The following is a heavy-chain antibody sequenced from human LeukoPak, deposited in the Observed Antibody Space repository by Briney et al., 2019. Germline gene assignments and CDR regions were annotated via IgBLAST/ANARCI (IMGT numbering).Heavy chain of an antibody. V-gene: IGHV3-48*03. J-gene: IGHJ4*02. D-gene: IGHD6-13*01. CDR1: GFTFSSYE. CDR3: ARDSSSWSFDY. Sequence: GGSLRLSCAASGFTFSSYEMNWVRQAPGKGLEWVSHISSSGSTIYYADSVKGRFTISRDNAKNSLYLQMNSLRAEDTAVYYCARDSSSWSFDYWGQGTLVTVSS. CDR2: ISSSGSTI.